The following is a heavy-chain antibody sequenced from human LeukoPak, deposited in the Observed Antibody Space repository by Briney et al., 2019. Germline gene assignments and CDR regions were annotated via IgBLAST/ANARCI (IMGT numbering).Heavy chain of an antibody. CDR3: ARGDYYDSSGYYPGVDY. CDR2: ISSSSSDI. CDR1: GFTFSSYS. Sequence: GGSLRLSCAASGFTFSSYSMNWVRQAPGKGLEWVSSISSSSSDIYYADSVKGRFTISRDNAKNSLYLQMNSLRAEDTAVYYCARGDYYDSSGYYPGVDYWGQGTLVTDSS. V-gene: IGHV3-21*01. D-gene: IGHD3-22*01. J-gene: IGHJ4*02.